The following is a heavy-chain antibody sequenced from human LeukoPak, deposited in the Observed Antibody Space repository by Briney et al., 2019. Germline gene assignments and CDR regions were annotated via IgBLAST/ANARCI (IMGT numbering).Heavy chain of an antibody. CDR3: ASLDTAKQPLANH. J-gene: IGHJ5*02. Sequence: PGGSLGLSCVASGLTVSNHWMSWVRQAPGKGLEWVANIREERGQEYYVDSVKGQFTISKNSAKNSLYLQMNTLRVEDTAMYYCASLDTAKQPLANHWGQGTLVTVSS. D-gene: IGHD5-18*01. CDR1: GLTVSNHW. V-gene: IGHV3-7*03. CDR2: IREERGQE.